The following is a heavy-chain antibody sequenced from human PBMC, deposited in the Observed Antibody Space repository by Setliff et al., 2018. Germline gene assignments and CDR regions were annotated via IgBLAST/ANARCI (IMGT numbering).Heavy chain of an antibody. V-gene: IGHV1-3*01. CDR1: GYTFTRYA. CDR3: ARDREYCSRTSCYIDY. Sequence: ASVKVSCKASGYTFTRYAMNWVRQAPGQRLEWMGWINAGNSNTKYSQKFQGRITITRDTSASTAYMEMSSLRSEDTAVYYCARDREYCSRTSCYIDYWGQGALVTVSS. D-gene: IGHD2-2*02. CDR2: INAGNSNT. J-gene: IGHJ4*02.